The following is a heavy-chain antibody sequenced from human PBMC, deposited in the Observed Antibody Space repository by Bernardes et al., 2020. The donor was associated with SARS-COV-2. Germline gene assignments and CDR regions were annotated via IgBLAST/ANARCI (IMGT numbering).Heavy chain of an antibody. CDR2: NSGST. Sequence: ETLFLTCTVSRDSISAYHWTWIRQSPGKGLEWIGNSGSTNYNPSLKSRVTISLDTSKDQFSLKLTSVTAADTAVYYCARLGYGDRYYYYYGMDAWGQGTTVTVSS. V-gene: IGHV4-59*08. J-gene: IGHJ6*02. CDR1: RDSISAYH. D-gene: IGHD4-17*01. CDR3: ARLGYGDRYYYYYGMDA.